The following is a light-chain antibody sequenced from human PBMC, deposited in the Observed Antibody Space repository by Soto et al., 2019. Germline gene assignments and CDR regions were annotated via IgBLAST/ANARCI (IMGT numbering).Light chain of an antibody. J-gene: IGKJ1*01. CDR1: QSVSSSY. V-gene: IGKV3-20*01. CDR2: DAS. CDR3: QQYGYLGT. Sequence: EIVLTQSPGTLSLSPGERATLSCRASQSVSSSYLAWYQQKPGQAPRLLIYDASTRAIDIPDRFSGSGSGTDFTLTISRLEPEDFAVYYCQQYGYLGTFGQGTKVDIK.